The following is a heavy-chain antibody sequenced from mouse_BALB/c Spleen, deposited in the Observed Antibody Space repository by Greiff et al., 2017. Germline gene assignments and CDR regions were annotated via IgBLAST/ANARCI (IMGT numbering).Heavy chain of an antibody. Sequence: VQLQQSGAELVRSGASVKLSCTASGFNIKDYYMHWVKQRPEQGLEWIGWIDPENGDTEYAPKFQGKATMTADTSSNTAYLQLSSLTSEDTAVYYCNAGATVVDYWGQGTTLTVSS. CDR2: IDPENGDT. V-gene: IGHV14-4*02. CDR1: GFNIKDYY. CDR3: NAGATVVDY. J-gene: IGHJ2*01. D-gene: IGHD1-1*01.